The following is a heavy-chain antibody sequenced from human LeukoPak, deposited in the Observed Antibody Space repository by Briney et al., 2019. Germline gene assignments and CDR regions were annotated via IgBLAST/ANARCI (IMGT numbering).Heavy chain of an antibody. CDR1: GGSISSSSYY. J-gene: IGHJ3*02. CDR2: ISYTGST. Sequence: KPSETLSLTCTVSGGSISSSSYYWGWIRQPPGKGLEWIGSISYTGSTYYNPSLKSRVTISVDTSKNQFSLKLSSVTAADTAVYYCARPPIAAAEGPFDIWGQGTMVTVSS. D-gene: IGHD6-13*01. V-gene: IGHV4-39*01. CDR3: ARPPIAAAEGPFDI.